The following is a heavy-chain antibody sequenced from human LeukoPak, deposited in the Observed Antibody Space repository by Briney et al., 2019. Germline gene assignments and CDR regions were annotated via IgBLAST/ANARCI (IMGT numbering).Heavy chain of an antibody. V-gene: IGHV4-34*01. CDR3: ARVGRYYCDSSGYYDIYRYPTGDGMDV. CDR2: INHSGST. Sequence: SETLSLTCAVYGGSFSGYYWSWIRQPPGKGLEWIGEINHSGSTNYNPSLKSRVTISVDTSKNQFSLKPSSVTAADTAVYYCARVGRYYCDSSGYYDIYRYPTGDGMDVWGQGTTVTVSS. D-gene: IGHD3-22*01. J-gene: IGHJ6*02. CDR1: GGSFSGYY.